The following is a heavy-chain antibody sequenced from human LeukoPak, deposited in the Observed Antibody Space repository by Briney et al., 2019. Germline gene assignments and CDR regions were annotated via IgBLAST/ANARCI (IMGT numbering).Heavy chain of an antibody. Sequence: PSETLSLTCTDSGGSINSGTYYWGWIRQPPGKGLEWIGTIYYSGSTYYNPSLKSRVTISVDTSKIQFSLKLSSVTAADTAVYYCASLDCSSPSCAMDVWGQGTTVTVSS. CDR1: GGSINSGTYY. D-gene: IGHD2-2*01. CDR3: ASLDCSSPSCAMDV. CDR2: IYYSGST. V-gene: IGHV4-39*01. J-gene: IGHJ6*02.